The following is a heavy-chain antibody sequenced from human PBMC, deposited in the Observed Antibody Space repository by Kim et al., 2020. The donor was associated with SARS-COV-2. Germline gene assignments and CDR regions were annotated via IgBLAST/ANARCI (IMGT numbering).Heavy chain of an antibody. CDR1: GYRFTSYW. CDR3: ARANWNYAGGYYYYYGMDV. V-gene: IGHV5-51*01. Sequence: GASLQISCKCSGYRFTSYWIGWVRQMPGKGLEWMGIIYPGDSDTRYSPSFQGQVTISADKSISTAYLQWSSLKASDTAMCYCARANWNYAGGYYYYYGMDVWGQGTTVTVSS. J-gene: IGHJ6*02. D-gene: IGHD1-7*01. CDR2: IYPGDSDT.